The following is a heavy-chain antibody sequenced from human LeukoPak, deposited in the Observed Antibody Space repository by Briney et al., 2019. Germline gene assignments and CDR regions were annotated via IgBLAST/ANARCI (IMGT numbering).Heavy chain of an antibody. CDR2: ISGSGGST. V-gene: IGHV3-23*01. CDR3: AKDLITMVRGVIITPNWFDP. J-gene: IGHJ5*02. Sequence: GGSLRLSCAASGFTFSSYAMSWVRQAPGKGLEWVSAISGSGGSTYYADSVKGRFTISRDNSKNTLYLQMNSLRAEDTAVYYCAKDLITMVRGVIITPNWFDPWGQGTLVTVSS. CDR1: GFTFSSYA. D-gene: IGHD3-10*01.